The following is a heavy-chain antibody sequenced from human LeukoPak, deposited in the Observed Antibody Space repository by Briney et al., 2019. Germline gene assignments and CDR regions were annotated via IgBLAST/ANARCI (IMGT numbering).Heavy chain of an antibody. D-gene: IGHD3-3*01. J-gene: IGHJ4*02. CDR3: ARDAFGVDKSPF. Sequence: GGSLRLSCAASGFTFSSHWMHWVRQAPGKGLVWVSRIKSDGTSISYADSVKGRFTISRDNAKNTMYLQMNSLRVEDTAVYYCARDAFGVDKSPFWGQGTLVTVSS. CDR2: IKSDGTSI. V-gene: IGHV3-74*01. CDR1: GFTFSSHW.